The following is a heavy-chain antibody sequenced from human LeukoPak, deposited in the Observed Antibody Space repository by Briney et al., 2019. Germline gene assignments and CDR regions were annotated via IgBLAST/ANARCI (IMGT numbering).Heavy chain of an antibody. Sequence: SETLSLTCTVSGGSMSTYYWTWIRQPPGKGLEWIGYIYYSGSTNYNPSLKSRVTISVDTSKNQFSLKLNSVTAADTAVYYCARGRNLEWFDYWGQGTLVTVSS. CDR3: ARGRNLEWFDY. CDR2: IYYSGST. V-gene: IGHV4-59*01. J-gene: IGHJ5*01. D-gene: IGHD3-3*01. CDR1: GGSMSTYY.